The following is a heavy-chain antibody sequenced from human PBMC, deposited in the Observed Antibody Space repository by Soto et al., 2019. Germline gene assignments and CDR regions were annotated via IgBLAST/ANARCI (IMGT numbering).Heavy chain of an antibody. V-gene: IGHV1-46*01. J-gene: IGHJ3*02. CDR3: ARGGLQLRYTGSQWAFDI. CDR1: GYTLTNYY. D-gene: IGHD1-26*01. CDR2: VKPSGGST. Sequence: QVQLVQAGAEVKKPGASVKVSCKASGYTLTNYYMHWVRQAPGQGREWMGLVKPSGGSTTYAQKFHGRVTMTRDTSTSTVYMELSSLRSEDTAVYYCARGGLQLRYTGSQWAFDIWGQGTVVTVSS.